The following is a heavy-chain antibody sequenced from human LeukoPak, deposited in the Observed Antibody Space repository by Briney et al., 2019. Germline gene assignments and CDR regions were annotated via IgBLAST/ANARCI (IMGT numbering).Heavy chain of an antibody. CDR2: IIPILGIA. J-gene: IGHJ4*02. Sequence: GASVKVSCKASGGTFSSYAISWVRQAPGQGLEWMGRIIPILGIANYAQKFQGRVTITADKSTSTAYMELSSLRSEDTAVYYCARATDGYSFDYWGQGTLVTVSS. D-gene: IGHD5-24*01. CDR1: GGTFSSYA. CDR3: ARATDGYSFDY. V-gene: IGHV1-69*04.